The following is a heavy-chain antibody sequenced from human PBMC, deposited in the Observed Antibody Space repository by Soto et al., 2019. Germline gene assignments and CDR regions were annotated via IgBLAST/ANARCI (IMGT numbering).Heavy chain of an antibody. Sequence: GGSLRLSCTASGFNFSRFWTHWVRQVPGRGLVWVSHINSDGSRTSYADSVKGRFTISRDNAKNTLYLQMNSLRAEDTAVYYCARDLSSCSSARCYSFYYGVDVWGHGTTGTVS. D-gene: IGHD2-2*01. CDR2: INSDGSRT. CDR1: GFNFSRFW. J-gene: IGHJ6*02. CDR3: ARDLSSCSSARCYSFYYGVDV. V-gene: IGHV3-74*01.